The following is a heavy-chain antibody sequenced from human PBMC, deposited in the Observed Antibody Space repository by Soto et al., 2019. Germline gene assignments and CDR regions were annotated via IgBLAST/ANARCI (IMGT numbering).Heavy chain of an antibody. D-gene: IGHD5-18*01. J-gene: IGHJ4*02. Sequence: QVQLVQSGAEVKKPGASVRVSCKASGYTFTHYYIHWVRQAPGQGLEWVGIINPNGGITTYAQKFRTGFSMTRDTSTSPVYLELSSLRSEDSAVYYCATSVNSAMAFDYWGQGTLVTVSS. CDR3: ATSVNSAMAFDY. CDR2: INPNGGIT. CDR1: GYTFTHYY. V-gene: IGHV1-46*01.